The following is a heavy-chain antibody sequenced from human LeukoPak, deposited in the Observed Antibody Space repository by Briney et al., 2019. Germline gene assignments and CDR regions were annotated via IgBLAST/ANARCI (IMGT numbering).Heavy chain of an antibody. V-gene: IGHV4-39*07. CDR1: GGSISSSTYY. D-gene: IGHD5-18*01. CDR2: IYYSGTT. CDR3: ARDGSGYSYGYVDS. J-gene: IGHJ4*02. Sequence: SETLSLTCTVSGGSISSSTYYWAWILQPPGKGLEWIGSIYYSGTTYYSPSLKSRVTISADTSKNQFSLKLTSVTAADTAVYYCARDGSGYSYGYVDSWGQGTLVTVSS.